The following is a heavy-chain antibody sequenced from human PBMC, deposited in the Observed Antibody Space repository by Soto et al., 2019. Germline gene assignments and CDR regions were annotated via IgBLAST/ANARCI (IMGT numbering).Heavy chain of an antibody. Sequence: RASVKVSCKASGYTFTSCYMHWVRQAPGQGLEWMGIINPSGGSTSYAQKFQGRVTMTWDTSTSTVYMELSSLRSEDTAVYYCARDYMITFGGVIALYGMDVWGQGTNVTVSS. CDR3: ARDYMITFGGVIALYGMDV. D-gene: IGHD3-16*02. V-gene: IGHV1-46*01. CDR1: GYTFTSCY. CDR2: INPSGGST. J-gene: IGHJ6*02.